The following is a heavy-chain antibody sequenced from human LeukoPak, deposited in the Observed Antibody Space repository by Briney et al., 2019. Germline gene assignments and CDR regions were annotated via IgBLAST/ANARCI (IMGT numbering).Heavy chain of an antibody. CDR1: GGSFSGYY. D-gene: IGHD1-26*01. V-gene: IGHV4-34*01. Sequence: SETLSLTCTVYGGSFSGYYWSWIRQPPGRGLEWIGEINHSGSINYNPSLKSRVTISVDTSKDQFSLKLSSVTAADTAVYYCARARSGKWGFDYWGQGTLVTVSS. J-gene: IGHJ4*02. CDR2: INHSGSI. CDR3: ARARSGKWGFDY.